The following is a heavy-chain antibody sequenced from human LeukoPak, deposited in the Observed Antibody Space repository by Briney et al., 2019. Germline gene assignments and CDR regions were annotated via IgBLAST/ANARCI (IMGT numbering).Heavy chain of an antibody. CDR1: GFIFSSYA. V-gene: IGHV3-23*01. Sequence: GGSLRLSCAASGFIFSSYAMSWVRQAPGKGLEWVSAISGSGGSTYYADSVKGRFTISRDNAKNSLYLQMNSLRAEDTAVYYCARAVFLRGFDYWGQGTLVTVSS. CDR3: ARAVFLRGFDY. CDR2: ISGSGGST. D-gene: IGHD4-17*01. J-gene: IGHJ4*02.